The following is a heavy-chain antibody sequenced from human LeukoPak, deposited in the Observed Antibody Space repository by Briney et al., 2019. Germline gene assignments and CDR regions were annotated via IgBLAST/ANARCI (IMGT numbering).Heavy chain of an antibody. CDR2: VRNKASGGAT. J-gene: IGHJ4*02. CDR3: TRDREVAGPDS. Sequence: GGSLRLSCATSGFNFGDYAMTWVRQAPGKGLEWVGIVRNKASGGATAYAASVKGRFTISRDDSNTIAYLQMNSLQTEDTAVYYCTRDREVAGPDSWGQGTLVTVSS. CDR1: GFNFGDYA. V-gene: IGHV3-49*04. D-gene: IGHD6-19*01.